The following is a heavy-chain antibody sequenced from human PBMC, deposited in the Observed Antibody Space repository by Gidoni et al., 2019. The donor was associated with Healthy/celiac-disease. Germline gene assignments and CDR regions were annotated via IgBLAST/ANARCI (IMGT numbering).Heavy chain of an antibody. CDR3: ARDFTYYDFWSGYSWLGGAFDI. D-gene: IGHD3-3*01. J-gene: IGHJ3*02. CDR2: ISSSGITI. CDR1: GFTLSDYY. V-gene: IGHV3-11*01. Sequence: QVQLVESGGGLVKPGGSLRLSCAASGFTLSDYYMRWIRQAPGKGLEWCSYISSSGITIDYADSVKGRFTISRDNAKNSLFLQMNSLRAEDTAVYYCARDFTYYDFWSGYSWLGGAFDIWGQGTMVTVSS.